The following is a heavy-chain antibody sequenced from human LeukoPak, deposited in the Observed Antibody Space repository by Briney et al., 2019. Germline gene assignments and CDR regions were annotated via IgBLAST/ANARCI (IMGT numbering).Heavy chain of an antibody. D-gene: IGHD2-8*01. CDR1: GFTFSNYA. Sequence: GGSLRLSCAASGFTFSNYAMSWARQPPGKGLQWVSAISGSGGSTYYADSVKGRFTISRDNSKNTLYLQMNSLRAEDTAVYYCAKDSIVLMVYAFYFDYWGQGTLVTVSS. V-gene: IGHV3-23*01. J-gene: IGHJ4*02. CDR2: ISGSGGST. CDR3: AKDSIVLMVYAFYFDY.